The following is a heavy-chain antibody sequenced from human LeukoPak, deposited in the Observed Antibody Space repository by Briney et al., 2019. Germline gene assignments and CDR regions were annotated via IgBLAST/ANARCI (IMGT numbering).Heavy chain of an antibody. CDR3: ARGGSYGSEPLDY. D-gene: IGHD5-18*01. CDR1: GFTFSSYA. J-gene: IGHJ4*02. V-gene: IGHV3-30-3*01. Sequence: PGGSLRLSCAASGFTFSSYAMHWVRQAPGKGLEWVAVISYDGSNKYYADSVKGRFTISRDNSKNTLYLQMNSLRAEDTAVYYCARGGSYGSEPLDYWGQGTLVTVSS. CDR2: ISYDGSNK.